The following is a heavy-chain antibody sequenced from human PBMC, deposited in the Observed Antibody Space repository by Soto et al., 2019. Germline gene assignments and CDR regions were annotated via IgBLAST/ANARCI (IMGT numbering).Heavy chain of an antibody. CDR1: GFTFSSYA. V-gene: IGHV3-30-3*01. CDR2: ISYDGSNK. D-gene: IGHD3-22*01. CDR3: ARDYNRGASSGYYPSDY. J-gene: IGHJ4*02. Sequence: GGSLRLSCAASGFTFSSYAMHWVRQAPGKGLEWVAVISYDGSNKYYADSVKGRFTISRDNSKNTLYLQMNSLRAEDTAVYYCARDYNRGASSGYYPSDYWGQGTLVTVSS.